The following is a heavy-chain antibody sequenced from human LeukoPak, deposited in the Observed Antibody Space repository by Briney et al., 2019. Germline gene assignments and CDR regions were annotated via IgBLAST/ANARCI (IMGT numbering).Heavy chain of an antibody. Sequence: GGSLRLSCEASGFTFSNYAMHWVRQAPGKGLEWVAVIWYDGSNDYYGNSVKGRFTISRDNSKKTLYLQMNSLRAEDTAIYYCAREADCSGGNCYRGAFDIWGQGTMITVSS. V-gene: IGHV3-33*01. CDR3: AREADCSGGNCYRGAFDI. J-gene: IGHJ3*02. D-gene: IGHD2-15*01. CDR1: GFTFSNYA. CDR2: IWYDGSND.